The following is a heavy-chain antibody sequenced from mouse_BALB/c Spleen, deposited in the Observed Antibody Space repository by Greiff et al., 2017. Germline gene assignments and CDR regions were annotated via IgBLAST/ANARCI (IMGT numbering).Heavy chain of an antibody. CDR2: IRLKSDNYAT. J-gene: IGHJ4*01. Sequence: DVKLQESGGGLVQPGGSMKLSCVASGFTFSSYWMSWVRQSPEKGLEWVAEIRLKSDNYATHYAESVKGKFTISRDDSKSRLYLQMNSLRAEDTGIYYCTPYGYYAMDYWGQGTSVTVSS. CDR3: TPYGYYAMDY. CDR1: GFTFSSYW. V-gene: IGHV6-6*02. D-gene: IGHD1-1*02.